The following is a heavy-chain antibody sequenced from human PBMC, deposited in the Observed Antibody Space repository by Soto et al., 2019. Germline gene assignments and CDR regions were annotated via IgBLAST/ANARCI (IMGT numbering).Heavy chain of an antibody. CDR3: STDRRIASSDY. Sequence: EVQLVESGGGLVKPGASLRLSCAASGFTFTNAGMGWVRQAPGKGLEWVGRVKSKSDGETTDYAAPVKGRFTISRDDSKNTLYLQINSLNAEDTAVYYCSTDRRIASSDYWGQGTLVTVSS. CDR2: VKSKSDGETT. D-gene: IGHD2-21*01. CDR1: GFTFTNAG. V-gene: IGHV3-15*01. J-gene: IGHJ4*02.